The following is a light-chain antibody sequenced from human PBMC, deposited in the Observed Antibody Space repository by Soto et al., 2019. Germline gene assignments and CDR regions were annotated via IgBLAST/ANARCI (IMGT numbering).Light chain of an antibody. Sequence: EIVLTQSPGTLSLSPGARATLSCRASQSVRSNFLAWYQQKPGQAPRLLIYGASNRATGIPDRFSGSGSGTDLTITISRLEPEDCEVYYCQQYGSSPRTFGQGTKVDIK. CDR2: GAS. CDR3: QQYGSSPRT. J-gene: IGKJ1*01. CDR1: QSVRSNF. V-gene: IGKV3-20*01.